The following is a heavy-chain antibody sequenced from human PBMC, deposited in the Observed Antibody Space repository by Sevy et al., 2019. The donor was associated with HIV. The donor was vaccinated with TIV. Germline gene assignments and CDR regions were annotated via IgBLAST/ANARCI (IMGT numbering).Heavy chain of an antibody. Sequence: GGSLRLSCAASGFIFSNFAMHWVRQAPGKGLEWVAVTSYDGSHKYYADSVKGRFTVSRDNSRNILSLEMNSLRRDDTAVYYCARGENNDEFFQYWGQGTLVTVCS. J-gene: IGHJ1*01. V-gene: IGHV3-30*04. CDR2: TSYDGSHK. CDR3: ARGENNDEFFQY. D-gene: IGHD1-26*01. CDR1: GFIFSNFA.